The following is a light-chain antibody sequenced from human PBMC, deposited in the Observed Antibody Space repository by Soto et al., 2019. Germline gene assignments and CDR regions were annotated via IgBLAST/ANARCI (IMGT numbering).Light chain of an antibody. CDR2: GAS. CDR3: QQYGSSSWT. V-gene: IGKV3-20*01. CDR1: QSISSTY. Sequence: EIVLTQSPGTLSLSPGERATLSCRASQSISSTYLAWYQQKPGQAPRLLIYGASHRATGIPDRFSGSGSGTDFTLTISRLEPEDFAVYYCQQYGSSSWTFGQGTKVDIK. J-gene: IGKJ1*01.